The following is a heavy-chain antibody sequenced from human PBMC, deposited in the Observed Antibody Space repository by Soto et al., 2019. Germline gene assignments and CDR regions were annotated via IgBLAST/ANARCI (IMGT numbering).Heavy chain of an antibody. CDR2: IRNKANSYTT. D-gene: IGHD3-10*01. V-gene: IGHV3-72*01. CDR3: VRTSHYGSGSWNVDS. J-gene: IGHJ4*02. Sequence: EVQLVESGGGLVQPGGSLRLSCAGFGFTLSDHYMDWVRQAPGKGLEWVCRIRNKANSYTTEYAASVKGRFIVSSDASLNSVYLQMNSLKTEDTAVYYCVRTSHYGSGSWNVDSWGQGTLVIVSS. CDR1: GFTLSDHY.